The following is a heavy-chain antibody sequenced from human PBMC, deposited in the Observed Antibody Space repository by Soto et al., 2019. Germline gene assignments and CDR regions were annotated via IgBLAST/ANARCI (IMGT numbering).Heavy chain of an antibody. V-gene: IGHV3-23*01. Sequence: EVRLLQSGGGLVQPGGSLRLSCAASGFNFSGSSMSWVRQAPGKGLHWVSGISRTGGRTFYTDSVKGRFTISRDNSDNTLHLQLNRLRVEVTALYYCATYDFWRFDYWGQGIVVTVPS. CDR1: GFNFSGSS. CDR2: ISRTGGRT. J-gene: IGHJ4*02. D-gene: IGHD3-3*01. CDR3: ATYDFWRFDY.